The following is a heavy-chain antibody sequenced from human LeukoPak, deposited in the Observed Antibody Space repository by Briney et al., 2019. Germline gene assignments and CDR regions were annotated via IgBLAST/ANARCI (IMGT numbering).Heavy chain of an antibody. CDR1: GFTFDDYG. D-gene: IGHD5-18*01. Sequence: GGSLRLSCAASGFTFDDYGMSWVRQAPGKGLVWVSRINSDGSSTSYADSVKGRFTISRDNAKNTLYLQMNSLRAEDTAVYYCARGEYSYGYKGGFDYWGQGTLVTVSS. CDR2: INSDGSST. V-gene: IGHV3-74*01. J-gene: IGHJ4*02. CDR3: ARGEYSYGYKGGFDY.